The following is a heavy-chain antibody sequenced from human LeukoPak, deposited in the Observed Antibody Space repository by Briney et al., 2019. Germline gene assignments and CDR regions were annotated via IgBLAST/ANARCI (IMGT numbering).Heavy chain of an antibody. CDR2: IIPIPGVA. D-gene: IGHD3-10*01. CDR1: GGTFSFYA. Sequence: SVKVSCKASGGTFSFYAINWVRQAPGQGLEWMGRIIPIPGVANYAQKFQGRVTITADSSTSTAYMEVSSLRSEDTAVYYCARAVVVARGLMAYFDYWGQGTLVTVSS. V-gene: IGHV1-69*04. J-gene: IGHJ4*02. CDR3: ARAVVVARGLMAYFDY.